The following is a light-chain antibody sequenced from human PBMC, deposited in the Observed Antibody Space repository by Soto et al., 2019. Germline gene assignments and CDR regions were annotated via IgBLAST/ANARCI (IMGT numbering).Light chain of an antibody. CDR1: QGISNY. CDR2: AAS. Sequence: DIQMTQSPSSLSASVGDRVTITCRASQGISNYLAWDRQKPGKVPNLLIYAASTLQSRVPSRVSGSGSGTDFTLTISSLQPEDVATYYCQKYNIAPITFGQGTRLEIK. CDR3: QKYNIAPIT. V-gene: IGKV1-27*01. J-gene: IGKJ5*01.